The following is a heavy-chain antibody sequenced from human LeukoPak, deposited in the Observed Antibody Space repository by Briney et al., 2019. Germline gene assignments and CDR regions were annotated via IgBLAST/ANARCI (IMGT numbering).Heavy chain of an antibody. D-gene: IGHD4-17*01. CDR3: ARDRAGDYGIDY. Sequence: GGSLRLSCAASGFTFSSYAMSWVRQAPGKGLEWVSSISSSSSYIYYADSVKGRFTISRDNAKNSLYLQMNSLRAEDTAVYYCARDRAGDYGIDYWGQGTLVTVSS. V-gene: IGHV3-21*01. CDR2: ISSSSSYI. CDR1: GFTFSSYA. J-gene: IGHJ4*02.